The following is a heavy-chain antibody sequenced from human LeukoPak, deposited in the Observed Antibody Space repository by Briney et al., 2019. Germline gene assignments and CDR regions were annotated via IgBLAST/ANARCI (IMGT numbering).Heavy chain of an antibody. CDR2: IDSSGSSI. D-gene: IGHD3-16*01. V-gene: IGHV3-48*03. CDR3: AGDVYGFDY. Sequence: GGSLRLSCAASGFMFSSHQMTWVRQAPGKGLEWLSCIDSSGSSIYYADSVKGRFTISRDNAKNSLYLQMKYLGAEDTAVYYCAGDVYGFDYWGQGILVTVSS. J-gene: IGHJ4*02. CDR1: GFMFSSHQ.